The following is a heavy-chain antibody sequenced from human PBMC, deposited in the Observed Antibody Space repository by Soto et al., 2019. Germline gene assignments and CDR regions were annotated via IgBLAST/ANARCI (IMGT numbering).Heavy chain of an antibody. J-gene: IGHJ6*02. V-gene: IGHV3-30*18. D-gene: IGHD3-10*01. CDR1: GFTFSSYG. CDR3: AKDEQPAMVRGVIPLAYYGMDV. CDR2: ISYDGSNK. Sequence: PGGSLRLSCAASGFTFSSYGMHWVRQAPGKGLEWVAVISYDGSNKYYADSVKGRFTISRDNSKNTLYLQMNSLRAEDTAVYYCAKDEQPAMVRGVIPLAYYGMDVWGQGTTVTVSS.